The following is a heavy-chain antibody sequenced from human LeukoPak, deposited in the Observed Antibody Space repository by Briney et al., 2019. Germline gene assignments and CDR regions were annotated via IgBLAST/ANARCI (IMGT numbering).Heavy chain of an antibody. V-gene: IGHV4-31*03. CDR2: IYYSGST. CDR3: ARETDGSADP. Sequence: SETLSLTCTVSGGSISSGGYYWSWIRQHPGKGLEWIGYIYYSGSTYYNPSLKSRVTIPVDTSKNQFSLKLSSVTAADTAVYYCARETDGSADPWGQGTLVTVSS. D-gene: IGHD1-14*01. CDR1: GGSISSGGYY. J-gene: IGHJ5*02.